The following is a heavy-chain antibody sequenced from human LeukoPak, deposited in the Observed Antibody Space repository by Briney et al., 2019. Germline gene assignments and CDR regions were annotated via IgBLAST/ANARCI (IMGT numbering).Heavy chain of an antibody. CDR3: AKDIARRDDYGDYYYFDY. J-gene: IGHJ4*02. CDR2: ISWNSGSI. CDR1: GFTFDDYA. D-gene: IGHD4-17*01. V-gene: IGHV3-9*01. Sequence: GGSLRLSCAASGFTFDDYAMHWVRQAPGEGLEWVSGISWNSGSIGYADCVKGRFTISRDNAKNSLYLQMNSLRAEDTALYYCAKDIARRDDYGDYYYFDYWGQGTLVTVSS.